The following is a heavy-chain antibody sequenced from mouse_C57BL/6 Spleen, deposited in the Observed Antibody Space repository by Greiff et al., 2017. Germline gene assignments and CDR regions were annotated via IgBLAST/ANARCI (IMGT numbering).Heavy chain of an antibody. D-gene: IGHD1-1*01. CDR2: IWTGGGT. Sequence: VHLVESGPGLVAPSQSLSITCTVSGFSLTSYAISWVRQPPGKGLEWLGVIWTGGGTNYNSALKSRLSISKNNSKSQVFLKMNSLQTDDTARYYCARMMTTVVASYYYAMDYWGQGTSVTVSS. CDR1: GFSLTSYA. CDR3: ARMMTTVVASYYYAMDY. J-gene: IGHJ4*01. V-gene: IGHV2-9-1*01.